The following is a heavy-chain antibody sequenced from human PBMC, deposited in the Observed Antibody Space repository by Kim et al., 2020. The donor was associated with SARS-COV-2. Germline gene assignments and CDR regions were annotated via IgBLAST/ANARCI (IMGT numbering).Heavy chain of an antibody. D-gene: IGHD5-18*01. V-gene: IGHV1-2*06. CDR3: ARDASDTAMEGPIDY. CDR1: GYTFTGYY. J-gene: IGHJ4*02. Sequence: ASVKVSCKASGYTFTGYYMHWVRQAPGQGLEWMGRINPNSGGTNYAQKFQGRVTMTRDTSISTAFMELSRLRSDDTAVYYCARDASDTAMEGPIDYWGQGTLVTVSS. CDR2: INPNSGGT.